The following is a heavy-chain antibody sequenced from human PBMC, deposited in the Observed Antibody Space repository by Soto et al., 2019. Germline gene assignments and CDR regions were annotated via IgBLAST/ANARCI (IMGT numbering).Heavy chain of an antibody. CDR3: ARYIYCQGFNA. V-gene: IGHV1-8*01. CDR2: MRANSGDT. J-gene: IGHJ5*02. Sequence: QVQLVQSGAEVKKPGASVKVSCKASGDTFTNFDINWVRQATGQGLEWMGWMRANSGDTGHAQKFQGRVSMTRNTSISTAYMELSSLRAEDTAVYYCARYIYCQGFNAWGQGTLVIVSS. D-gene: IGHD2-15*01. CDR1: GDTFTNFD.